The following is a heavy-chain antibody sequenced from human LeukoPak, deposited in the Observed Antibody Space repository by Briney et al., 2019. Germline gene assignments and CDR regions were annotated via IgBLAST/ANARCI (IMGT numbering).Heavy chain of an antibody. CDR1: GFTLSSYA. V-gene: IGHV3-23*01. CDR2: ISDSGGST. D-gene: IGHD3-3*01. J-gene: IGHJ6*02. CDR3: AKVRFLEWSEGGMDV. Sequence: AGGSLRLSCAASGFTLSSYAMSWVRQAPGKGLEWVSAISDSGGSTYYADSVKGRFTIPRDNSKNTLYLQMNSLRAEDTAVYYCAKVRFLEWSEGGMDVWGQGTTVTVSS.